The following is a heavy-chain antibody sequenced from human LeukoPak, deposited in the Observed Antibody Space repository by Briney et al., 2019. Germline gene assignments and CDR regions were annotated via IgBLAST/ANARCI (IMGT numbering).Heavy chain of an antibody. J-gene: IGHJ4*02. CDR2: VYSGDNT. CDR3: ARDKWVT. CDR1: GFTVSSNY. Sequence: GGSLRLSCAASGFTVSSNYMSWVRQAPGKGLEWVSVVYSGDNTYYADSVKGRFTITRDNSNNTLYLQMNSLRAEDTAVYYCARDKWVTWGQGTLVTVSS. D-gene: IGHD5-18*01. V-gene: IGHV3-66*01.